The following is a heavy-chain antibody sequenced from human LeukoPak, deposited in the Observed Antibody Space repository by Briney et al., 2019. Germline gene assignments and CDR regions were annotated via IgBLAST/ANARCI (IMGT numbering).Heavy chain of an antibody. CDR1: GFTFSNYW. V-gene: IGHV3-7*01. D-gene: IGHD3-9*01. Sequence: GGSLRLSCAASGFTFSNYWMSWVRQAPGKGLEWVANIKQDGSEKYYVDSVKGRFTISRDNAKNSLYLQMNSLRAEDTAVYYCAREGPPYYDILTGYSRGDAFDIWGQGTMVTVSS. J-gene: IGHJ3*02. CDR3: AREGPPYYDILTGYSRGDAFDI. CDR2: IKQDGSEK.